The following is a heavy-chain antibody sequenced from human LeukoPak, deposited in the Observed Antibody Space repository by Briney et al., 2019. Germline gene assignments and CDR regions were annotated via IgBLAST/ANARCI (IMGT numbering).Heavy chain of an antibody. CDR2: IRYDGSNK. CDR3: AKDYVLRYFDWLPVAPSEDY. CDR1: GFTFSSYG. J-gene: IGHJ4*02. Sequence: GGSLRLSCAASGFTFSSYGMHWVRQAPGKGLEWVAFIRYDGSNKYYADSVKGRFTISRDNSKNTLYLQMNSLRAEDTAVYYCAKDYVLRYFDWLPVAPSEDYWGQGTLVTVSS. V-gene: IGHV3-30*02. D-gene: IGHD3-9*01.